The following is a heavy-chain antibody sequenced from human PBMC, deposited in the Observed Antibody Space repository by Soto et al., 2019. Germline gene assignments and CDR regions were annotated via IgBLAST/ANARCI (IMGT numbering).Heavy chain of an antibody. Sequence: PSETLSLTCTVSGGSISSSSYYWSWIRQPPGKGLEWIGYIYYSGSTNYNPSLKSRVTISVDTSKNQFSLKLTSVTAADTAVYYCARDFLSGYDFEYWGQGTLVTVSS. J-gene: IGHJ4*02. V-gene: IGHV4-61*01. D-gene: IGHD5-12*01. CDR2: IYYSGST. CDR1: GGSISSSSYY. CDR3: ARDFLSGYDFEY.